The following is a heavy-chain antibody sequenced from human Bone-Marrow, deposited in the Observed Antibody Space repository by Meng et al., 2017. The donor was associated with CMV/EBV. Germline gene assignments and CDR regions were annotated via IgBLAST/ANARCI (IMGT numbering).Heavy chain of an antibody. CDR2: INHSGST. D-gene: IGHD2-21*02. CDR3: ARASVVVVTATNWFDP. Sequence: QVHLQQWGAGLLNPSETLSLTCAVYGGSFSGYYWSWIRQPPGKGLEWIGEINHSGSTNYNPSLKSRVTISVDTSKNQFSLKLSSVTAADTAVYYCARASVVVVTATNWFDPWGQGTLVTVSS. J-gene: IGHJ5*02. V-gene: IGHV4-34*01. CDR1: GGSFSGYY.